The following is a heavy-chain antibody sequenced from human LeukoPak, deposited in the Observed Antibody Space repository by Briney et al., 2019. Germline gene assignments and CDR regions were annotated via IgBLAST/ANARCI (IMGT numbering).Heavy chain of an antibody. Sequence: PGGSLGLSCAASGFTFSSYAMSWVRQAPGKGLEWVGFIRRKAYGGTTEYAASVKGRFTISRDDSKSIAYLQMNSLKTEDTALYYCTRDRPDYFGSGIYDRRDYWGQGTLVTVSS. CDR1: GFTFSSYA. CDR2: IRRKAYGGTT. CDR3: TRDRPDYFGSGIYDRRDY. V-gene: IGHV3-49*04. D-gene: IGHD3-10*01. J-gene: IGHJ4*02.